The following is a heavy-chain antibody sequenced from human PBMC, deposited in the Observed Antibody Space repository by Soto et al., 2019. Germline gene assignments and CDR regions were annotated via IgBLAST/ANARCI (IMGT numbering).Heavy chain of an antibody. V-gene: IGHV3-23*01. CDR1: GFSFSGYA. Sequence: EVQLLESGGGLVQPGGSLRLSCVASGFSFSGYAMSWVRQAPGKGLVWVSSMTATGVSIYYADSVRGRFTISRDNFKNTLYLQMSSLRAEDTATYYCAKDSIPYSSSYDLDHWGRGALVTVSS. CDR2: MTATGVSI. D-gene: IGHD6-13*01. J-gene: IGHJ4*02. CDR3: AKDSIPYSSSYDLDH.